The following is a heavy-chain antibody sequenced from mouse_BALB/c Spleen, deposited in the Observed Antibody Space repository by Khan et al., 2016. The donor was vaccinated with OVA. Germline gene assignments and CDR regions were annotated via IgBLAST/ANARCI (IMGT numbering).Heavy chain of an antibody. V-gene: IGHV9-3-1*01. CDR3: ARCSAIYDVYYYWYVEV. D-gene: IGHD2-3*01. CDR1: GYTFSNFG. CDR2: INTYTGDP. J-gene: IGHJ1*01. Sequence: QIQLVQSGPELKKPGETVKISCKASGYTFSNFGMSWVKQAPGKGLTWMGWINTYTGDPTYADDFKGRFAFSLETSASTAYLQINNLKNEDTATSVCARCSAIYDVYYYWYVEVGEAGTTGTVSS.